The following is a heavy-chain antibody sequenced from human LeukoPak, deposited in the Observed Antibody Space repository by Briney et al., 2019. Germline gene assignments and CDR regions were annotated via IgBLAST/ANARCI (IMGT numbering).Heavy chain of an antibody. J-gene: IGHJ4*02. Sequence: PSQTLSLTCDISGDSVSSNSAAWNWIRQSPSSGLQWLGRTYYRSKWYNDYAVSLKSRMTINADTSKNQFSLQLNSVTPEDTAVYYCAKGRWALFDCWGQGTLVIVSS. CDR2: TYYRSKWYN. CDR3: AKGRWALFDC. D-gene: IGHD3-10*01. CDR1: GDSVSSNSAA. V-gene: IGHV6-1*01.